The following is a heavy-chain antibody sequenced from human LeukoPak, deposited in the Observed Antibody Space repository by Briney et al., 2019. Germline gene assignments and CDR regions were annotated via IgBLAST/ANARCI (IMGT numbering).Heavy chain of an antibody. V-gene: IGHV3-74*01. D-gene: IGHD4-23*01. J-gene: IGHJ4*02. Sequence: GRSLRLSCAASGFTFSSYWMHWVRQAPGKGLVWVSRINSDGSSTSYADSVKGRFTISRDNAKNTLYLQMNSLRAEDTAVYYCARDPTVAAPLDSYYFDYWGQGTLVTVSS. CDR1: GFTFSSYW. CDR2: INSDGSST. CDR3: ARDPTVAAPLDSYYFDY.